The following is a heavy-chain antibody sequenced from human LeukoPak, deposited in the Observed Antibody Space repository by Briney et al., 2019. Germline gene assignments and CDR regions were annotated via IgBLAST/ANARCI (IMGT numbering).Heavy chain of an antibody. CDR1: GFTFGSYS. V-gene: IGHV3-21*01. J-gene: IGHJ4*02. Sequence: PGGSLRLSCAASGFTFGSYSMNWVRQAPGKGLEWVSSISSSSSYIYYADSVRGRFTISRDNAKNSLYLQMNSLRAEDTAVYYCARDIAYYDFWSGYLIDYWGQGTLVTVSS. D-gene: IGHD3-3*01. CDR2: ISSSSSYI. CDR3: ARDIAYYDFWSGYLIDY.